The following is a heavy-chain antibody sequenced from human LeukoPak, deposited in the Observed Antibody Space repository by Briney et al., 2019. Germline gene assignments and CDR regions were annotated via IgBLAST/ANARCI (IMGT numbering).Heavy chain of an antibody. D-gene: IGHD3-10*01. CDR1: GFTFSIYS. J-gene: IGHJ4*02. Sequence: GGSLRLSCAASGFTFSIYSMNWVRQAPGKGLEWVSSITSSSSYIYYADSVKGRFTISRDNAKNSLYLQMNSLRTEDTAVYFCAREQYYYGSGSYYNAGYWGQGTLVTVSS. CDR2: ITSSSSYI. V-gene: IGHV3-21*01. CDR3: AREQYYYGSGSYYNAGY.